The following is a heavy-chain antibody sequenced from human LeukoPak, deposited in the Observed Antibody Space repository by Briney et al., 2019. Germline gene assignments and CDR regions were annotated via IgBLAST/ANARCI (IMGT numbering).Heavy chain of an antibody. Sequence: PGRSLRLSCAASGFTFSDYYKSWVRRAPGKGLEWVSYISSSGSTIYYADSVTGRFTISRDNAKSSLYLQMNSLRAEDTAVYYCARYTAMAYFVYWGQGTLVTVSS. J-gene: IGHJ4*02. CDR2: ISSSGSTI. CDR3: ARYTAMAYFVY. V-gene: IGHV3-11*04. CDR1: GFTFSDYY. D-gene: IGHD5-18*01.